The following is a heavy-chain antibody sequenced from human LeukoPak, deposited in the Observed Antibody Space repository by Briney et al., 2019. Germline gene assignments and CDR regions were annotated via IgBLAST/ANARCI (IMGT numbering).Heavy chain of an antibody. CDR3: ARGAKTTVTTPSDYYYYGMDV. D-gene: IGHD4-17*01. Sequence: GGSLRLSCAASGFTFSSYWMSWVRQAPEKGLEWVANINQGGSEKYYVDSVRGRFTISRDNAKNSLYLQMNSLRADDTAVYYCARGAKTTVTTPSDYYYYGMDVWGQGTTVTVSS. J-gene: IGHJ6*02. V-gene: IGHV3-7*01. CDR1: GFTFSSYW. CDR2: INQGGSEK.